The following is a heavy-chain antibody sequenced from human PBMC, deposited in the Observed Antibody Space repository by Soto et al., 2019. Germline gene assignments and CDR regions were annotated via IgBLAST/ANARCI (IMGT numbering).Heavy chain of an antibody. V-gene: IGHV3-7*01. CDR1: GFSLSTSW. CDR2: IMQDGSDK. Sequence: EVHLVESGGGLVQPGGSLRLSCTASGFSLSTSWMTWVRQAPGKGLEWVANIMQDGSDKYYVDSVKGRFTISRDNAKNSLYLQMTSLGAEDTAVYYCASKRLYFYGLDVWGQGTTVTVSS. CDR3: ASKRLYFYGLDV. J-gene: IGHJ6*02.